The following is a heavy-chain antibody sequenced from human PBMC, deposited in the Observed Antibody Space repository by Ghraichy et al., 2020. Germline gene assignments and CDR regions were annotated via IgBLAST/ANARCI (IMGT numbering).Heavy chain of an antibody. CDR2: ISAYNGKT. V-gene: IGHV1-18*01. Sequence: ASVKVSCKASGYTFPNYGITWVRQAPGQGLEWMAWISAYNGKTNFAQKFQGRVTMTTDTSTSTAYMELWSLTSDDTAVYYCARDGPDYGDYVNFDYWGQGTLVTVSS. J-gene: IGHJ4*02. CDR3: ARDGPDYGDYVNFDY. CDR1: GYTFPNYG. D-gene: IGHD4-17*01.